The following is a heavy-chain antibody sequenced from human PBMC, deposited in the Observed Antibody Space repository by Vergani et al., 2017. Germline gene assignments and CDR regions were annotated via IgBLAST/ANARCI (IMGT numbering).Heavy chain of an antibody. J-gene: IGHJ6*03. V-gene: IGHV3-30*18. CDR1: GFTFSNYG. CDR2: ISHDGNKK. CDR3: AKDPRLKEDYYYYYMDV. Sequence: QVQLMESGGSVVQPGRSLRLSCAASGFTFSNYGLHWVRQAPGQGLEWVAVISHDGNKKYYVDSVKGRFTISRDNSKNTLYLYMNSLRADDTAVYYCAKDPRLKEDYYYYYMDVWGKGTTVTVSS.